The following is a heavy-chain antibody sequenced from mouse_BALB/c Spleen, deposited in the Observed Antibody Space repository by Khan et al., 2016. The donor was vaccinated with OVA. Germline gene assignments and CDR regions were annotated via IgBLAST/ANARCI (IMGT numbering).Heavy chain of an antibody. CDR3: TRSGWAAFAY. J-gene: IGHJ3*01. D-gene: IGHD1-1*02. V-gene: IGHV1S81*02. CDR2: INPSNGGT. Sequence: QVQLKQSGAELVKPGASVKLSCKASGYTFTSYYIYWVKQRPGQGLEWIGGINPSNGGTYFNEKFESKATLTVDKSSSTAFMQVSSLTSEDSAVYCCTRSGWAAFAYWGQGTLVTVSA. CDR1: GYTFTSYY.